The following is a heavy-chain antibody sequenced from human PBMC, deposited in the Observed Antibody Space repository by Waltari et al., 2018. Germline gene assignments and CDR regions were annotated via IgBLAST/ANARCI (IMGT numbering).Heavy chain of an antibody. CDR1: GFTFSSYS. Sequence: EVQLVESGGGLVQPGGSLRLSCAASGFTFSSYSMNWVRQAPGKGLEGVSYISSSGSTIYYADSVKGRFTISRDNAKNSLYLQMNSLRAEDTAVYYCARDPVVVVPGAFDIWGQGTMVTVSS. CDR2: ISSSGSTI. V-gene: IGHV3-48*04. J-gene: IGHJ3*02. CDR3: ARDPVVVVPGAFDI. D-gene: IGHD3-22*01.